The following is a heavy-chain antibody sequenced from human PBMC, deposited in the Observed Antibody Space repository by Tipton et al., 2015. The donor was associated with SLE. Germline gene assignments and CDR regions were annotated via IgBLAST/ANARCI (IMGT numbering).Heavy chain of an antibody. D-gene: IGHD2-15*01. CDR3: ARQVTNRWHVVWFDP. Sequence: TLSLTCTVSGGSISSYYWSWIRQPPGKGLEWIGSINDSGNTYYSPSLKSRVTISADTSKNQFSLKLTSVTAADTAVYYCARQVTNRWHVVWFDPWGQGTLVTVSS. CDR1: GGSISSYY. J-gene: IGHJ5*02. V-gene: IGHV4-59*04. CDR2: INDSGNT.